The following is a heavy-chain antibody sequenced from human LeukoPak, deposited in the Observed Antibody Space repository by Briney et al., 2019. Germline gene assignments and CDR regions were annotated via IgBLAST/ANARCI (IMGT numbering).Heavy chain of an antibody. CDR2: INHSGST. J-gene: IGHJ4*02. CDR1: GGSFSNYY. D-gene: IGHD3-22*01. Sequence: PSETLSLTCAVYGGSFSNYYWSWIRQPPGKGLEWIGEINHSGSTSYNPSLKSRVTMSVDTSKNQFSLKLSSVTAADTAVYYCARLSSRRFPPTYSFDRRNYFDYWGQGTLVTVST. CDR3: ARLSSRRFPPTYSFDRRNYFDY. V-gene: IGHV4-34*01.